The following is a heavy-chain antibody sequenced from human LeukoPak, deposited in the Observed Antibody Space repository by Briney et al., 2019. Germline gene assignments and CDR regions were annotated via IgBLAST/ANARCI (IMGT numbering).Heavy chain of an antibody. Sequence: GGSLRLSCAASGFTFSSYSMNWLRQAPGKELEWVSSISGSSSYIYYADSMKGRFTISRDNAKNSLYLQMNSLRAEDTAVYYCARTSYADDFWSGYLNWGQGTLVTVSS. CDR1: GFTFSSYS. CDR3: ARTSYADDFWSGYLN. CDR2: ISGSSSYI. J-gene: IGHJ4*02. V-gene: IGHV3-21*01. D-gene: IGHD3-3*01.